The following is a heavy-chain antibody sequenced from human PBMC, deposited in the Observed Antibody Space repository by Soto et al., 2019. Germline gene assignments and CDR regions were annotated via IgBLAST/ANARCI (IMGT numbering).Heavy chain of an antibody. J-gene: IGHJ6*02. D-gene: IGHD4-4*01. CDR1: GFTFDDYA. Sequence: PGGSLRLSCAASGFTFDDYAMHWVRQAPGKGLEWVSGISWNSGSIGYADSVKGRFTISRDNAKNSLYLQMNSLRAEDTALYYCAKDIYPATVTKNYYYYGMDVWGQGTTVTVSS. CDR2: ISWNSGSI. CDR3: AKDIYPATVTKNYYYYGMDV. V-gene: IGHV3-9*01.